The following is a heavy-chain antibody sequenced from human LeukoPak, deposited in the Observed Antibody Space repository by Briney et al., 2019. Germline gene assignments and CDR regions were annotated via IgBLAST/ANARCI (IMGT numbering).Heavy chain of an antibody. J-gene: IGHJ4*02. CDR2: IYSSGST. CDR1: GGSISSSSYY. Sequence: PSETLSLTCTVSGGSISSSSYYWGWIRQPPGTGLEWIGSIYSSGSTYYNPSLKSRVTVSVDTSKKQFSLKLSSVTAADTAVYYCARLGLIAAALRSPDYWGQGTLVTVSS. CDR3: ARLGLIAAALRSPDY. V-gene: IGHV4-39*01. D-gene: IGHD6-25*01.